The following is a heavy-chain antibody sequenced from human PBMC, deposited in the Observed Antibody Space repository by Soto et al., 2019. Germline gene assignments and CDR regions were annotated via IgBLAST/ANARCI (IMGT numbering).Heavy chain of an antibody. D-gene: IGHD4-17*01. V-gene: IGHV4-59*01. Sequence: PSETLSLTCTVSGSSISGYYWSWNRQPPGKRLEWIGYIYYSGSTNYNPSLKSRVTISVDTSKNQFALKVGSVTAADTAVYYCARVQYGDRNFDYWGQGTLVTVSS. CDR2: IYYSGST. CDR1: GSSISGYY. CDR3: ARVQYGDRNFDY. J-gene: IGHJ4*02.